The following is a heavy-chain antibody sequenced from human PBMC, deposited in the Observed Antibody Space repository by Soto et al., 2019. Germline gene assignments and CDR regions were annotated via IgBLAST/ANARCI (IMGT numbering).Heavy chain of an antibody. V-gene: IGHV4-39*01. CDR3: AVVDSTGNWFDP. D-gene: IGHD6-25*01. CDR1: GGSISSSDFY. J-gene: IGHJ5*02. Sequence: QLQLQESGPGLVKPSETLSLTCTVSGGSISSSDFYWGWLRQTPGKGLEFIGSMYYSGSTYYNLSFKSRLPISVDTSKNQFTLKLISVTAADTAVYYCAVVDSTGNWFDPWGEGALVTVSS. CDR2: MYYSGST.